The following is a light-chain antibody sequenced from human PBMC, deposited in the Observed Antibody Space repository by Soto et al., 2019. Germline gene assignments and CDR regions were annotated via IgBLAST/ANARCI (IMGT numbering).Light chain of an antibody. CDR3: ATWDDSLDVHV. J-gene: IGLJ1*01. CDR1: SSNIGINT. CDR2: GNN. V-gene: IGLV1-44*01. Sequence: QSVLTQPPSASGTPGQTITISCSGGSSNIGINTVNWYEHLPGTAPRLLIDGNNQRPSGVPDRFSGSKSGTSASLAISGLQSEDEGHYYCATWDDSLDVHVFGTGTKVTVL.